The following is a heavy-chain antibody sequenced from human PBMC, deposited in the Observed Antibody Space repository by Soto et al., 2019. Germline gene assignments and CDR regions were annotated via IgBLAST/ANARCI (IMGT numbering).Heavy chain of an antibody. J-gene: IGHJ4*02. Sequence: SETLSLTCAVYGGSFSGYYWSWIRQPPGKGLEWIGEINHSGSTNYNPSLKSRVTISVDTSKNQFSLKLSSVTAADTAVYYCARGLDTAMVFLGYWGQGTLVTVSS. D-gene: IGHD5-18*01. CDR2: INHSGST. CDR1: GGSFSGYY. V-gene: IGHV4-34*01. CDR3: ARGLDTAMVFLGY.